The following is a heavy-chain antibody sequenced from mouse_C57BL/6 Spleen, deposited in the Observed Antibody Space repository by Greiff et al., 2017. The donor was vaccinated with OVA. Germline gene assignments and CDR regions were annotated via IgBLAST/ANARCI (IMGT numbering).Heavy chain of an antibody. CDR3: ARGGQAAQATGFAY. CDR2: IYPGSGNT. Sequence: QVQLQQPGPELVKPGASVKISFKASGYSFTSYYIHWVKQRPGQGLEWIGWIYPGSGNTKYNEKFKGKATLTADTSSSTAYMQLSSLTSEDSAVYYCARGGQAAQATGFAYWGQGTLVTVSA. D-gene: IGHD3-2*02. V-gene: IGHV1-66*01. J-gene: IGHJ3*01. CDR1: GYSFTSYY.